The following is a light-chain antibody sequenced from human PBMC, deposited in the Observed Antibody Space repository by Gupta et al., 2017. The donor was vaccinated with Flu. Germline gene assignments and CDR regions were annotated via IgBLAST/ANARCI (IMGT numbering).Light chain of an antibody. CDR1: QDINIF. Sequence: DIQMTQSPSSLSASVGDRVTITCQASQDINIFLNWYQQKPGKAPRLMIYDASKLEVGVPSRFSDSGAVRQFTFTSASRQTEDFADYCGQQDYVFTTFGQGTLLDIK. V-gene: IGKV1-33*01. CDR3: QQDYVFTT. CDR2: DAS. J-gene: IGKJ5*01.